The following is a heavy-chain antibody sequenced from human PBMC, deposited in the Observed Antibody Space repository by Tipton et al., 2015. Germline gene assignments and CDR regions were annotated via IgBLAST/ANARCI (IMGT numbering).Heavy chain of an antibody. CDR1: EDIFFTSW. J-gene: IGHJ4*02. Sequence: VQLVQSGAEVKKPGESLKISCQGSEDIFFTSWIGWVRQMPGKGLEWMGIIFPGDSDTRYSPSFQGQVTISADKSINTAYLQWSSLKASDSAMYYCARLLGAHRLFDHWGQGTLVTVSS. CDR3: ARLLGAHRLFDH. V-gene: IGHV5-51*01. CDR2: IFPGDSDT. D-gene: IGHD3-16*01.